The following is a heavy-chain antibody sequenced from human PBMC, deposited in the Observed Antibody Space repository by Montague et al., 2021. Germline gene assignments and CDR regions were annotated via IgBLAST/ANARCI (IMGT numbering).Heavy chain of an antibody. CDR1: GGSISSASYY. J-gene: IGHJ5*02. CDR3: ARSLYCRGGSCYSGFDP. CDR2: INYNGTT. D-gene: IGHD2-15*01. V-gene: IGHV4-39*01. Sequence: SETLSLTCTVSGGSISSASYYWGWIRQPPGKGLEFIGVINYNGTTYHNPSLKSRVTVSMDTSKNQFSLKLSSVTAADTAVYYCARSLYCRGGSCYSGFDPWGQGTLVTASS.